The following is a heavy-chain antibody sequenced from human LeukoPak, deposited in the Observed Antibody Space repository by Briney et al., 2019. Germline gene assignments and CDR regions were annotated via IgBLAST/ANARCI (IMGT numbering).Heavy chain of an antibody. CDR1: GFTFSSYW. CDR3: ARDTSSNYENSGYSNLFDY. V-gene: IGHV3-7*01. J-gene: IGHJ4*02. D-gene: IGHD3-22*01. CDR2: IKQDGSEK. Sequence: GGSLRLSCAASGFTFSSYWMSWVRQAPGKGLEGVATIKQDGSEKYYVDSVKGRFTISRDNAKNSLYLQMNSLRAEDTAVYYCARDTSSNYENSGYSNLFDYWGQGTLVTVSS.